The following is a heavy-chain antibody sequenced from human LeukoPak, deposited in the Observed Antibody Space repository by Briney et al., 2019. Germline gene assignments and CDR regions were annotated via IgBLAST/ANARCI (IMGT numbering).Heavy chain of an antibody. V-gene: IGHV1-18*01. D-gene: IGHD5-24*01. Sequence: ASVKVSCKASGYTFTSYGISWVRQAPGQGLEWMGWISAYNGNTNYAQKLQGRVTKTTDTSTSTAYMELRSLRSDDTAVYYCARVASSDGWFDPWGQGTLVTVSS. J-gene: IGHJ5*02. CDR3: ARVASSDGWFDP. CDR1: GYTFTSYG. CDR2: ISAYNGNT.